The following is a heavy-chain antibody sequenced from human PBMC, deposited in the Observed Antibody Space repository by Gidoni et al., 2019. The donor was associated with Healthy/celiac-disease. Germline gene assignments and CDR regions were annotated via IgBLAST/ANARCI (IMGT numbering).Heavy chain of an antibody. D-gene: IGHD2-8*02. V-gene: IGHV3-23*01. CDR1: GFTLSSYA. CDR2: ISGSGGST. Sequence: EVQLLESGGGLVQRGGSLRLSCAASGFTLSSYAMSWVRPAPGKGLEWVSAISGSGGSTYYADSVKGRFTISRDKSKNTLYLQMNSLRAEDTAVYYCAKDGGKTGEFDYWGQGTLVTVSS. CDR3: AKDGGKTGEFDY. J-gene: IGHJ4*02.